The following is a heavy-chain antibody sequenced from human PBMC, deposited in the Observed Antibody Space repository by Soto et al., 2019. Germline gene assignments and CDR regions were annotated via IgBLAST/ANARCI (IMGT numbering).Heavy chain of an antibody. CDR3: ARGGCVGGSCYSLAGSFYYYMDV. V-gene: IGHV3-74*01. D-gene: IGHD2-15*01. Sequence: EVKLVESGGGLAQPGGSLRLSCAASGFTFSNYWMYWVRQAPGQGLVWVSRINSDGSVSRYADSVKGRLTISRDNVKNTLYMQMNSLRVEDTAVYYCARGGCVGGSCYSLAGSFYYYMDVWGKGTTVTVFS. CDR1: GFTFSNYW. CDR2: INSDGSVS. J-gene: IGHJ6*03.